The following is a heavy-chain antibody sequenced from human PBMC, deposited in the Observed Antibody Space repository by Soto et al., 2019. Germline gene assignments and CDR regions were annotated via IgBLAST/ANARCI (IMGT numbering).Heavy chain of an antibody. V-gene: IGHV4-39*01. J-gene: IGHJ4*02. CDR1: GGSISSSSYY. CDR3: ASSSSPAGVVVITAFFDY. CDR2: IYYSGST. D-gene: IGHD3-22*01. Sequence: QLQLQESGPGLVKPSETLSLTCTVSGGSISSSSYYWGWIRQPPGKGLEWIGSIYYSGSTYYNPSLKSRVTISVDTSKNQFSLKLSSVTAADTAVYYCASSSSPAGVVVITAFFDYWGQGTLVTVSS.